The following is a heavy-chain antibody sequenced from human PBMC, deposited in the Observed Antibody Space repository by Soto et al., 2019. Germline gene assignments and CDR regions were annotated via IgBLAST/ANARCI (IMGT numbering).Heavy chain of an antibody. J-gene: IGHJ6*02. CDR3: ARVYSSSSYYYYGMDV. D-gene: IGHD6-6*01. Sequence: GASVKVSCKASGYTFTSYGISWVRQAPGQGLEWMGWISAYNGNTNYAQELQGRVTMTTDTSTSTAYMELRSLRSDDTAVYYCARVYSSSSYYYYGMDVWGQGTTVTVSS. CDR2: ISAYNGNT. V-gene: IGHV1-18*01. CDR1: GYTFTSYG.